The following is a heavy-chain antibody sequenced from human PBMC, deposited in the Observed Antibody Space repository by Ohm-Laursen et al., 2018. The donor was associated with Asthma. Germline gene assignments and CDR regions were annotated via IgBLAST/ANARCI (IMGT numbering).Heavy chain of an antibody. CDR3: ARGGAAMVIGF. D-gene: IGHD5-18*01. CDR1: GGSFSGYF. Sequence: PGTLSLTWAVYGGSFSGYFWSWIRQPPGKGLEWIGEINHSGSTNYNPSLKSRVTISGDASKNQFSLKVTSVTAADTAVYYCARGGAAMVIGFWGQGTLVTVSS. J-gene: IGHJ4*02. V-gene: IGHV4-34*01. CDR2: INHSGST.